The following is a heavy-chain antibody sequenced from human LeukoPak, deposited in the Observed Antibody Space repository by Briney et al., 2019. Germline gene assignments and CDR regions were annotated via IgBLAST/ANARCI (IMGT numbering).Heavy chain of an antibody. Sequence: ASVKVSCKASGGTFSSYAISWVRQAPGQGLEWMGGIIPIFGTANYAQKFQGRVTITADESTSTAYMELSSPRSEDTAVYYCARDENDYDFWSGYLVNWGQGTLVTVSS. CDR2: IIPIFGTA. J-gene: IGHJ4*02. V-gene: IGHV1-69*01. D-gene: IGHD3-3*01. CDR3: ARDENDYDFWSGYLVN. CDR1: GGTFSSYA.